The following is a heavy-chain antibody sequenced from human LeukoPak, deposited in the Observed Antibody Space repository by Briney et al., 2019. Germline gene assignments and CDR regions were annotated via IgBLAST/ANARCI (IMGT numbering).Heavy chain of an antibody. J-gene: IGHJ4*02. CDR1: GGSFSGYY. Sequence: ETLSLTSAVHGGSFSGYYWSWIPQPPRKGLEWIGEINHSGGTTYNPSLKSRVTISVDTSKNQFSLKLSSVTAADTAVYYCARGPAAAGFDYWGQGTLVTVSS. CDR2: INHSGGT. D-gene: IGHD6-13*01. V-gene: IGHV4-34*01. CDR3: ARGPAAAGFDY.